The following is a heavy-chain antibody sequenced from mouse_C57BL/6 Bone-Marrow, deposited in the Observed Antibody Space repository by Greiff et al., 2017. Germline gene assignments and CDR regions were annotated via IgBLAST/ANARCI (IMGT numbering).Heavy chain of an antibody. J-gene: IGHJ4*01. CDR2: INPYNGGT. CDR1: GYTFTDYY. Sequence: VQLKQSGPVLVKPGASVKMSCKASGYTFTDYYMNWVKQSHGKSLEWIGVINPYNGGTSYNQKFKGKATLTVDKSSSTAYMELNSLTSEDSAVYYCASYPVAMDYWGQGTSVTVSS. V-gene: IGHV1-19*01. CDR3: ASYPVAMDY.